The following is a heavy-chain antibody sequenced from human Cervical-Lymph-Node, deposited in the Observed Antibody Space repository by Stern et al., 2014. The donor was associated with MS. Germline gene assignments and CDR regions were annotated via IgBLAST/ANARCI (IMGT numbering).Heavy chain of an antibody. Sequence: VQLVESGGGVVQPWRSLRLSCAASGFSFSRYAMHWVRQAPGKGLGWVALIWNDGSNPYYADSVTGRFTISRDNFKNTLYLQMNSLRAEDTAVYYCASAYSSSHYYFDYWGQGTLVTVSS. CDR3: ASAYSSSHYYFDY. V-gene: IGHV3-33*01. D-gene: IGHD6-13*01. CDR2: IWNDGSNP. CDR1: GFSFSRYA. J-gene: IGHJ4*02.